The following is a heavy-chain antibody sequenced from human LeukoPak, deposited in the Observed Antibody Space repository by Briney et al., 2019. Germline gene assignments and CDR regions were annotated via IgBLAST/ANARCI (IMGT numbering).Heavy chain of an antibody. CDR2: ISPYNGNT. J-gene: IGHJ5*01. D-gene: IGHD2-15*01. Sequence: ASVKVSCKASGYTFSSYGISWVRQAPGQELEWMGWISPYNGNTKSAQKLQGRVTMTTDTSRSTAYMELRSLRADDTAVYYCARVAGRVKGLDWFDSWGQGTLVTVSS. CDR3: ARVAGRVKGLDWFDS. V-gene: IGHV1-18*01. CDR1: GYTFSSYG.